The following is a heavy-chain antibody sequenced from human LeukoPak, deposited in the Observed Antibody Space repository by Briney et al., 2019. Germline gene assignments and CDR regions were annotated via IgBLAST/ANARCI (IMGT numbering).Heavy chain of an antibody. CDR1: GFTFSSYG. CDR2: LDGSSRAI. J-gene: IGHJ4*01. Sequence: GGFLRLSCAASGFTFSSYGMNWVRQAPGKGLEWVSYLDGSSRAIHYAASVKGRFTVSQDNAKNSLFLQMNSLRDEDTGVYFCAMKLAFWGQGTLVTVSS. CDR3: AMKLAF. V-gene: IGHV3-48*02.